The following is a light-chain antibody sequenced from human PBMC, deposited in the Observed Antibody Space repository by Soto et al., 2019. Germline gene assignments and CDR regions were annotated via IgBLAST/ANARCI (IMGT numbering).Light chain of an antibody. Sequence: QSVLTQPPSVSGAPGQRVTISCTGSNSNIGADYEVHWYQQFPGTAPKLLISNNSNRPSGVPDRFSGSKSGNTASLTVSGLQAEDEADYYCSSYAGSSNVFGTGTKVTVL. CDR2: NNS. CDR3: SSYAGSSNV. J-gene: IGLJ1*01. CDR1: NSNIGADYE. V-gene: IGLV1-40*01.